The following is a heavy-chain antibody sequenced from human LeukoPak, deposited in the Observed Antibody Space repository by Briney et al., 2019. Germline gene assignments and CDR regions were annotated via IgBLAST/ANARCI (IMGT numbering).Heavy chain of an antibody. CDR1: GYSFTSYD. CDR3: ARVRSSYYGSRSYNP. J-gene: IGHJ5*02. Sequence: ASVTVSCKASGYSFTSYDIKWVREATEQGLEWMGWMNPNSGNTGYAQKFQGRVTMTRNTSISTAYMELSSLRSEDTAVYYCARVRSSYYGSRSYNPWGQGTLVTVSS. D-gene: IGHD3-10*01. CDR2: MNPNSGNT. V-gene: IGHV1-8*02.